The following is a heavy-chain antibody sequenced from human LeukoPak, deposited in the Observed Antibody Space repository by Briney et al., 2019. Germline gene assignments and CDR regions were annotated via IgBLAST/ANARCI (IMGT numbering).Heavy chain of an antibody. Sequence: ASETLSLTCTVSGYSISSGYYWGWIRQPPGKGLEWIGSIYHSGSTYYNPSLKSRVTISVDTSKNQFSLKLSSVTAADTAVYYCARAYSSSWQVAWGQGTLVTVSS. CDR1: GYSISSGYY. CDR3: ARAYSSSWQVA. CDR2: IYHSGST. J-gene: IGHJ5*02. D-gene: IGHD6-13*01. V-gene: IGHV4-38-2*02.